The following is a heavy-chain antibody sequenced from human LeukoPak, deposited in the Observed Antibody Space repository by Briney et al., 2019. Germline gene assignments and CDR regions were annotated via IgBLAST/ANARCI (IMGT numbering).Heavy chain of an antibody. J-gene: IGHJ4*02. CDR1: GGSITGYY. CDR2: IHYSEAT. CDR3: ARGNILTGYCFDF. V-gene: IGHV4-34*01. Sequence: SETLSLTCAVYGGSITGYYWSWIRQTPGRGLEWVGEIHYSEATTYNPSLKSRATISTDTSKNQFSLRLSSVTAADTAIYYCARGNILTGYCFDFWGQGALVTVSS. D-gene: IGHD3-9*01.